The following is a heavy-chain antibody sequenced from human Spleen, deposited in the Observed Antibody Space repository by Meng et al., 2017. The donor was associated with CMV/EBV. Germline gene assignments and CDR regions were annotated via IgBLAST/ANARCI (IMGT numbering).Heavy chain of an antibody. Sequence: LSLTCAASGFTFSSYAMSWVRQAPGKGLEWVSAISGSGGSTYYADSVKGRFTISRDNTQNSLYLQMNSLRAEDTAVYYCVRDKRARVFDHWGQGTLVTVSS. CDR2: ISGSGGST. J-gene: IGHJ4*02. CDR1: GFTFSSYA. CDR3: VRDKRARVFDH. D-gene: IGHD6-6*01. V-gene: IGHV3-23*01.